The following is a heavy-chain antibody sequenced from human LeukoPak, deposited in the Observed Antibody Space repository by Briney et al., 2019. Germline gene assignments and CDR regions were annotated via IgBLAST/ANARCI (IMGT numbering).Heavy chain of an antibody. CDR2: IYHSGST. CDR3: ARDGDSSGWYPYYYMDV. D-gene: IGHD6-19*01. J-gene: IGHJ6*03. Sequence: PSETLSLTCTVSGGSISSYYWSWVRQPPGKGLEWIGEIYHSGSTNYNPSLKSRVTISVDKSKNQFSLKLSSVTAADTAVYYCARDGDSSGWYPYYYMDVWGKGTTVTVSS. V-gene: IGHV4-4*02. CDR1: GGSISSYY.